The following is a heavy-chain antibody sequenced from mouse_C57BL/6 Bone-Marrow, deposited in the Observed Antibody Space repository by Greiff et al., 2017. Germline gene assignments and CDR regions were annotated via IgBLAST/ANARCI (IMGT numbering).Heavy chain of an antibody. V-gene: IGHV5-17*01. J-gene: IGHJ3*01. D-gene: IGHD1-1*01. CDR2: ISSGSSTI. Sequence: EVHLVESGGGLVKPGGSLKLSCAASGFTFSDYGMHWVRQAPEKGLEWVAYISSGSSTIYYADTVKGRFTISRDNAKNTRFLQMTSLRSEDTAMYYCARGEYGSSFAYWGQGTLVTVSA. CDR1: GFTFSDYG. CDR3: ARGEYGSSFAY.